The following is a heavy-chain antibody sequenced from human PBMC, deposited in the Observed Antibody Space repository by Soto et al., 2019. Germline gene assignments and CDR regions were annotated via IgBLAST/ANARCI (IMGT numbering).Heavy chain of an antibody. CDR1: GYTFTGYY. CDR2: INPNSGGT. J-gene: IGHJ5*02. CDR3: ARXGDDSSGYYPLGNWFDP. V-gene: IGHV1-2*02. D-gene: IGHD3-22*01. Sequence: ASVKVSCKASGYTFTGYYMHWVRQAPGQGLEWMGWINPNSGGTNYAQKFQGRVTMTRDTSISTAYMELSRLRSDDTAVYYCARXGDDSSGYYPLGNWFDPWGQGTLVTVSS.